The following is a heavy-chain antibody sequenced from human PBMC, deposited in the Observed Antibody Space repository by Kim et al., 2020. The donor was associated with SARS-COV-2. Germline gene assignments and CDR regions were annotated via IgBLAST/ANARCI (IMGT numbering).Heavy chain of an antibody. D-gene: IGHD3-3*01. Sequence: GGSLRLSCAASGFTFSSYAMTWVRQAPGKGLEWVSTISGRGGMKFYADSVKGRFTISRDDPMSTMYLQMNSLRAEDTAVYFCVNSLYNGFWSGYPGWGQG. J-gene: IGHJ1*01. CDR3: VNSLYNGFWSGYPG. CDR1: GFTFSSYA. CDR2: ISGRGGMK. V-gene: IGHV3-23*01.